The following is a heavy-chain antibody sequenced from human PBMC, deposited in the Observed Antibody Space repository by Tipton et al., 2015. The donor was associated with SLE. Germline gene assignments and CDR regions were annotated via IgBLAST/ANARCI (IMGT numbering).Heavy chain of an antibody. J-gene: IGHJ3*02. Sequence: LRLSCAVYGGSFSGYYWSWIRQPPGKGLEWIGEINHSGSTNYNPSLKSRVTISVDTSKNQFSLKLSPVTAADTAVYYCARVSGAFDIWGQGTMVTVSS. CDR1: GGSFSGYY. CDR3: ARVSGAFDI. V-gene: IGHV4-34*01. CDR2: INHSGST.